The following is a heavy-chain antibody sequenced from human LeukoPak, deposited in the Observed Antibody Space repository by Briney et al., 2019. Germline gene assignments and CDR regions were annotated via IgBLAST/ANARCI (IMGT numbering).Heavy chain of an antibody. CDR1: GGSITTYS. CDR3: ARHKDYGSGSYYNRAYFDY. D-gene: IGHD3-10*01. CDR2: ISTSGST. J-gene: IGHJ4*02. V-gene: IGHV4-4*07. Sequence: SETLSLTCTVSGGSITTYSWSWIRQPAGKGLEWIGRISTSGSTNYNPSLKSRVTISVDTSKNQFSLKLSSVTAADTAVYYCARHKDYGSGSYYNRAYFDYWGQGTLVTVSS.